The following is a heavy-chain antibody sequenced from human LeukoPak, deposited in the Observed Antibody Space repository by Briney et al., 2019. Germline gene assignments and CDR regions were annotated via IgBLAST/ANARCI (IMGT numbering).Heavy chain of an antibody. Sequence: SETLSLTCTVSGGSISSYYWSWIRQPPGKGLEWIGYIYYSGSTNYNPSLKSRVTISVDTSKNQFSLKLSSVTAADTAVYYCARDRRITMIPSNWFDPWGQGTLVTVSS. CDR2: IYYSGST. CDR3: ARDRRITMIPSNWFDP. D-gene: IGHD3-22*01. CDR1: GGSISSYY. V-gene: IGHV4-59*01. J-gene: IGHJ5*02.